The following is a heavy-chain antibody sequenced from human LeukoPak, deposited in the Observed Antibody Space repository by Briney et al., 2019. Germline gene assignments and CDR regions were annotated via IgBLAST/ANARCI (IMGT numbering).Heavy chain of an antibody. CDR1: GFTFSSYD. Sequence: GALRLSCAASGFTFSSYDIHWVRQGTGKGLEWVSGIVAAGDTYYPGSVKGRFTISRENAKNSLYLQMNSLQAGDTAIYYCARGVIYASGSLWQKSYDAFDIWGQGTMVTVSS. CDR2: IVAAGDT. V-gene: IGHV3-13*04. D-gene: IGHD3-10*01. CDR3: ARGVIYASGSLWQKSYDAFDI. J-gene: IGHJ3*02.